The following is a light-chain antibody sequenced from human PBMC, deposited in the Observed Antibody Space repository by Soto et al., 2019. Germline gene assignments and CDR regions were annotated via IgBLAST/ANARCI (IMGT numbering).Light chain of an antibody. CDR3: QQRNNWPRIT. Sequence: EILLTPSPAISLKKQGERATLSCRASQSVGSYLAWYQQKPGQAPRLLIYDASTRATDIPTRFSGSGSGTDFTLTISSLEPEDFAVYYCQQRNNWPRITFGQGTRLEIK. J-gene: IGKJ5*01. V-gene: IGKV3-11*01. CDR2: DAS. CDR1: QSVGSY.